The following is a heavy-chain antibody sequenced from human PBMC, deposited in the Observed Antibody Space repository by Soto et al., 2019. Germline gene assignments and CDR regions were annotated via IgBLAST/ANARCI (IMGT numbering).Heavy chain of an antibody. CDR1: GGTFSRHA. CDR3: ARGWGYDSNDYYYAY. V-gene: IGHV1-69*06. D-gene: IGHD3-22*01. Sequence: QVQLVQSGAEVRKPGSSVKVSCKASGGTFSRHAISWVRQAPGQGLEWMGGIIPIFGTANHAQKFQGRVTIYEDKSTSTVYMELSSLRSEDTAMYYCARGWGYDSNDYYYAYWGQGTLVIVSS. CDR2: IIPIFGTA. J-gene: IGHJ4*02.